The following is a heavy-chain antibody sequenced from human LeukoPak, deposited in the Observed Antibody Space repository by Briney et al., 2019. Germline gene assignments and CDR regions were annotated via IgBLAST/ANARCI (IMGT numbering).Heavy chain of an antibody. CDR3: ASRYGSGSPFDY. CDR2: IYYSGST. V-gene: IGHV4-30-4*08. CDR1: GGSISSSSYY. Sequence: PSETLSLTCTVSGGSISSSSYYWGWIRQPPGKGLEWIGYIYYSGSTYYNPSLKSRVTISVDTSKNQFSLKLSSVTAADTAVYYCASRYGSGSPFDYWGQGTLVTVSS. D-gene: IGHD3-10*01. J-gene: IGHJ4*02.